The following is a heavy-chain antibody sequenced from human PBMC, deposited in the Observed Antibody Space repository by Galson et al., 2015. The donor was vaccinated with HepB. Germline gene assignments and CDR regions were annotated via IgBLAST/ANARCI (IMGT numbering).Heavy chain of an antibody. CDR2: ISAYNGNT. D-gene: IGHD6-13*01. V-gene: IGHV1-18*04. CDR1: GYTFTSYG. CDR3: ARDPGLEYSSSWQFDY. J-gene: IGHJ4*02. Sequence: SVKVSCKASGYTFTSYGISWVRQAPGQGLEWMGWISAYNGNTNYAQKLQGRVTMTTDTSTSTAYMELRSLRSDDTAVYYCARDPGLEYSSSWQFDYWGQGTLVTVSS.